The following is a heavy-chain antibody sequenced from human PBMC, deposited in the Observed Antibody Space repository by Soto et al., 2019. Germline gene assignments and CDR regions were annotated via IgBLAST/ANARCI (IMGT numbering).Heavy chain of an antibody. CDR2: INAANGNT. Sequence: ASVKVSCKASGYTFTNYAMHWVRQAPGQRLEWMGWINAANGNTKYLQKFQGRVTISRDTSASTAYMELSSLKSEDTAVYYCARGPVRNWFDPWGQGTLVTVSS. CDR3: ARGPVRNWFDP. J-gene: IGHJ5*02. D-gene: IGHD2-2*01. V-gene: IGHV1-3*01. CDR1: GYTFTNYA.